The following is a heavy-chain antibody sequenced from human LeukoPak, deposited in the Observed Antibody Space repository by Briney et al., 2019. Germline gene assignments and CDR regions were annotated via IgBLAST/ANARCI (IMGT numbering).Heavy chain of an antibody. CDR2: ISSSSYI. Sequence: GGSLRLSCAASGFTFSSYSMNWVRQAPGKGLEWVSSISSSSYIYYADSVKGRFTISRDNAKNSLYLQMNSLRAEDTAVYYCARFGVVIPTDVWGQGTTVTVSS. D-gene: IGHD3-3*01. CDR3: ARFGVVIPTDV. J-gene: IGHJ6*02. CDR1: GFTFSSYS. V-gene: IGHV3-21*01.